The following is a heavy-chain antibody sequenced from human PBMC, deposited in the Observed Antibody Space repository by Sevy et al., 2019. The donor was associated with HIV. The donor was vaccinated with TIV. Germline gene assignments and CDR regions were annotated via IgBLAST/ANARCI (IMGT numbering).Heavy chain of an antibody. CDR2: INHGGST. CDR1: GGSFSGYY. J-gene: IGHJ4*02. CDR3: ATHCSSTSCYTGFDY. D-gene: IGHD2-2*02. Sequence: SETLSLTCAVYGGSFSGYYWSWIRQPPGKGLEWIGEINHGGSTNYNPSLKSRVTISVDTSKNQFSLKLSSVTAADTAVYYCATHCSSTSCYTGFDYWGQGTLVTVSS. V-gene: IGHV4-34*01.